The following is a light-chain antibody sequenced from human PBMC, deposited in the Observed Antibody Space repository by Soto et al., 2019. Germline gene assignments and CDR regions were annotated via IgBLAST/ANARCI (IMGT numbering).Light chain of an antibody. Sequence: DIPMTQSPSSLSASVWDRVTITCRASQSIVTYLNWYLQKPGKAPKLLIYAASNLQSGVPSRFSGSGSGTDFTLTISSLQPEDFATYFCQQSYSTPPWTFGQGTKVEIK. CDR3: QQSYSTPPWT. V-gene: IGKV1-39*01. J-gene: IGKJ1*01. CDR1: QSIVTY. CDR2: AAS.